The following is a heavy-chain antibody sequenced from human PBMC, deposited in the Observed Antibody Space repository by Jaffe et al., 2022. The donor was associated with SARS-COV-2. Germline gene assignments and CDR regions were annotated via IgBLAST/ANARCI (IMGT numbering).Heavy chain of an antibody. Sequence: EVQLVESGGGLIQPGGSLRLSCAASGFTVSSNYMSWVRQAPGKGLEWVSVIYSGGSTYYADSVKGRFTISRDNSKNTLYLQMNSLRAEDTAVYYCATQLHTLRYFDWEHAFDIWGQGTMVTVSS. CDR3: ATQLHTLRYFDWEHAFDI. CDR2: IYSGGST. V-gene: IGHV3-53*01. CDR1: GFTVSSNY. D-gene: IGHD3-9*01. J-gene: IGHJ3*02.